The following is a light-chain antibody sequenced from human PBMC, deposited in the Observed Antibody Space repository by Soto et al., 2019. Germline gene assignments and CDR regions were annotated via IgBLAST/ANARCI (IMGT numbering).Light chain of an antibody. Sequence: SCRPSKNLLHSNGYNYLDWYLQKPGQSPQLLIYLGSNRASGVPDRFSCIGSGRHYTLKICGVEVEDVPVYHCMGALPAPARVGQGTRLEIK. J-gene: IGKJ5*01. CDR1: KNLLHSNGYNY. CDR2: LGS. CDR3: MGALPAPAR. V-gene: IGKV2-28*01.